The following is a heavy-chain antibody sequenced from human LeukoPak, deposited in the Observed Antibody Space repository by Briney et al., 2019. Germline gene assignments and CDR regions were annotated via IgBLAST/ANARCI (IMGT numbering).Heavy chain of an antibody. CDR1: GFTFSSYS. D-gene: IGHD6-13*01. J-gene: IGHJ4*02. CDR3: ARGRIAAAGTRNFDY. V-gene: IGHV3-21*01. CDR2: ISSSSSYI. Sequence: PGGSLRLSCAASGFTFSSYSMNWVRQAPGKGLEWVSSISSSSSYIYYADSVKGRFTISRDNAKNSLYLQMNSLRAEDTAVYYCARGRIAAAGTRNFDYWGQGTLVTVSS.